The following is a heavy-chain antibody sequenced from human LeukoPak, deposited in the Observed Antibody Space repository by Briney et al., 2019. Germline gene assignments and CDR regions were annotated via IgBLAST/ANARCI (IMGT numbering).Heavy chain of an antibody. Sequence: GVSLRLSCAASRLGFSIYWMHWVRQAPGKGLVWVSRITGDGGTINYADSVKGRFTISRDNAKDTLYLQMNSLRAEDTAVYYCARMITINREGEGYFDYWGQGTLVTVSS. CDR3: ARMITINREGEGYFDY. CDR1: RLGFSIYW. D-gene: IGHD3-16*01. CDR2: ITGDGGTI. V-gene: IGHV3-74*01. J-gene: IGHJ4*02.